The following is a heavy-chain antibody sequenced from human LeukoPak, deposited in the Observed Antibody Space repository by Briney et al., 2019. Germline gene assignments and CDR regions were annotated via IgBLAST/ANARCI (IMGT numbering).Heavy chain of an antibody. CDR2: IKQDGSEK. D-gene: IGHD3-22*01. V-gene: IGHV3-7*01. CDR1: GFTFSSYW. Sequence: GGSLRLSCAASGFTFSSYWMSWVRQAPGKGLEWVANIKQDGSEKYYVDSVKGRFTISRDNAKNSLYLQMNSLRAEDTAVYYCARDLRYYYDSSGYYTYDALDIWGQGTMVTVSS. J-gene: IGHJ3*02. CDR3: ARDLRYYYDSSGYYTYDALDI.